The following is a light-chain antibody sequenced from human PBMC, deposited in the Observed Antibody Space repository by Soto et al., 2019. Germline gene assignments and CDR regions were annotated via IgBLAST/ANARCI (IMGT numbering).Light chain of an antibody. CDR3: QQRNTWPWT. J-gene: IGKJ1*01. CDR1: QSVSNY. Sequence: IVLTQSPATLSLSPGERATLSCTASQSVSNYVAWYQQKPGQAPRLLIYDASNTATGIPAKFSGSGSGTDFTLTSSGLEPEDFAVYYCQQRNTWPWTFGQGTKVEIK. CDR2: DAS. V-gene: IGKV3-11*01.